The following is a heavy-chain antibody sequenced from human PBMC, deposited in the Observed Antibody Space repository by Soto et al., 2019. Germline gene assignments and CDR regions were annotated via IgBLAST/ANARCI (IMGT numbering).Heavy chain of an antibody. CDR1: GDSISSPDYY. J-gene: IGHJ5*01. Sequence: SETLSLTCTVSGDSISSPDYYWSWIRQAPGKGLELIGYVYYRGSIYYTPSFESRVSISIDTSKNQFSLRLTSVTAADSAVYFCARLTFTPNWFDSWGQGILVTVSS. D-gene: IGHD3-16*01. V-gene: IGHV4-30-4*01. CDR3: ARLTFTPNWFDS. CDR2: VYYRGSI.